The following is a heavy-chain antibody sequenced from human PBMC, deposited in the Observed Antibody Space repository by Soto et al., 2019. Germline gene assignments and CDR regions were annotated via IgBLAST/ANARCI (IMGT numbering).Heavy chain of an antibody. J-gene: IGHJ6*02. CDR1: GYTFTSYY. CDR2: INPSGGST. V-gene: IGHV1-46*01. Sequence: ASVKVSCKASGYTFTSYYMHWVRQAPGQGLEWMGIINPSGGSTSYAQKFQGRVTMTRDTSTSTVYMELSSLRSEDTAVYDCARIGEASGWFPSYGMDVWGQGTTVTVSS. CDR3: ARIGEASGWFPSYGMDV. D-gene: IGHD6-19*01.